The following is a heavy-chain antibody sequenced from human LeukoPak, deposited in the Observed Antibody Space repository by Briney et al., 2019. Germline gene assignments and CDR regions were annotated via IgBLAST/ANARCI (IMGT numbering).Heavy chain of an antibody. CDR1: GYTFTSYY. J-gene: IGHJ4*02. D-gene: IGHD3-9*01. V-gene: IGHV1-46*01. Sequence: ASVKVSCKASGYTFTSYYMHWVRQAPGQGLEWMGIINPSGGSTSYAQKFQGRVTMTRDMSMSTVYMELSSLRSEDTAVYYCARVGFEGFFDYWGQGTLVTVSS. CDR2: INPSGGST. CDR3: ARVGFEGFFDY.